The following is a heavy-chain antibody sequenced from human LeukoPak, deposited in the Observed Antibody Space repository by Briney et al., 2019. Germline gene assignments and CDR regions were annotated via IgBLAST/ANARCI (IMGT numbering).Heavy chain of an antibody. D-gene: IGHD4/OR15-4a*01. J-gene: IGHJ4*02. Sequence: TGGSLRLSCAASGFTFSSYAMSWVRQAPGKGLEWVSAFSATGGNTHYADSVKGRFTISRDNSKNTLYLQMNSLSVEDTAIYYCARDNILTNTWGDFDYWGRGTLVTVSS. CDR3: ARDNILTNTWGDFDY. CDR2: FSATGGNT. V-gene: IGHV3-23*01. CDR1: GFTFSSYA.